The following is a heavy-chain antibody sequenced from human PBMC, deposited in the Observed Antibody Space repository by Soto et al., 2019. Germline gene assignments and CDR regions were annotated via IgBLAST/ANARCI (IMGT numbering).Heavy chain of an antibody. J-gene: IGHJ4*02. V-gene: IGHV3-48*01. Sequence: GGSLRLSCAASGFTFSSYSMNWVRQAPGKGLEWVSYISSSSSTIYYADSVKGRFTISRDNAKNSLYLQMNSLRAEDTAVYYCARDYDFWSGYYGVSDYWGQGTLVTVSS. CDR3: ARDYDFWSGYYGVSDY. CDR1: GFTFSSYS. CDR2: ISSSSSTI. D-gene: IGHD3-3*01.